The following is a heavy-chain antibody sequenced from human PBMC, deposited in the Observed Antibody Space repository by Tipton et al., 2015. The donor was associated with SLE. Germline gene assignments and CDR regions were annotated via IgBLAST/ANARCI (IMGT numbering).Heavy chain of an antibody. J-gene: IGHJ6*03. V-gene: IGHV4-61*09. CDR2: IYGSGNT. D-gene: IGHD3-10*01. CDR3: AVRGVIKESYYYYMDV. Sequence: TLSLTCTVSGGSISSGRYYLSWIRQPAGKGLDWIGHIYGSGNTNYNPSFKNRVTISIDTSKNQFSLKMYSVTAADTAVYYCAVRGVIKESYYYYMDVWGKGTTVTVSS. CDR1: GGSISSGRYY.